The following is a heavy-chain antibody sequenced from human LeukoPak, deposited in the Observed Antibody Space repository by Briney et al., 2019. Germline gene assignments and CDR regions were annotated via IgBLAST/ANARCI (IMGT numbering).Heavy chain of an antibody. V-gene: IGHV4-31*03. Sequence: PSETLSLTCTVSGGSISSGGYYWSWIRQHPGKGLEWIGCIYYSGTTYYHPSLTSRVAISVDTSKNQFSLKLSSGTAADTAVYYCARSGTVTTWNYWGQGTLVTVSS. D-gene: IGHD4-17*01. CDR3: ARSGTVTTWNY. CDR1: GGSISSGGYY. CDR2: IYYSGTT. J-gene: IGHJ4*02.